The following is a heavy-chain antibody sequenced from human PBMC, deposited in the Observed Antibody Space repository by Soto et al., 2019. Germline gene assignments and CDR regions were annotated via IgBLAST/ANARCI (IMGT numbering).Heavy chain of an antibody. V-gene: IGHV3-33*01. CDR3: ARGGSIAAAAYFDY. CDR2: IWYDGSNK. CDR1: GFTFSSYG. Sequence: PVGSLRLSCAASGFTFSSYGMHWVRQAPGKGLEWVAVIWYDGSNKYYADSVKGRFTISRDNSKNTLYLQMNSLRAEDTAVYYCARGGSIAAAAYFDYWGQGTLVTVSS. D-gene: IGHD6-13*01. J-gene: IGHJ4*02.